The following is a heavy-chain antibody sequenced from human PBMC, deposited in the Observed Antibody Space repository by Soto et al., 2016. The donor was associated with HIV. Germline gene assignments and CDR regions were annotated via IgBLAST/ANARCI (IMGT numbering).Heavy chain of an antibody. CDR3: ARFHKDYGRYGLDV. V-gene: IGHV4-39*01. J-gene: IGHJ6*02. CDR2: IYYNGSN. Sequence: QLQLQESGPGLVKPSETLSLTCTVSYGSISSSSYYWGWSRQPPGKGLEWIGTIYYNGSNYYNPSLKSRLTISVDTSKNQFSLKLSSVTAADTAVYYCARFHKDYGRYGLDVWGQGTTVTVSS. CDR1: YGSISSSSYY. D-gene: IGHD4-17*01.